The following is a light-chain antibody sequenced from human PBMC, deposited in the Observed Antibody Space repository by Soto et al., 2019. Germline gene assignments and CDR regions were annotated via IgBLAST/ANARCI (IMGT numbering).Light chain of an antibody. J-gene: IGKJ1*01. CDR3: QQLNSYPPWT. V-gene: IGKV1-5*01. CDR1: QTISSW. CDR2: DAS. Sequence: TQSPSTLSGSVGDRVTITCRASQTISSWLAWYQQKPGKAPKVLIYDASSWAGGVPSRFTGSGSGTDFTLTISSLRPEDFATYYCQQLNSYPPWTFGQGTKVDIK.